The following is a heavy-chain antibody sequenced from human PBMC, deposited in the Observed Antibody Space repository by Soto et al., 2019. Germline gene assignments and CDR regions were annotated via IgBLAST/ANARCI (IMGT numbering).Heavy chain of an antibody. D-gene: IGHD3-10*01. Sequence: PGGSLRLSCAASGFTFSSYGMHWVRQAPGKGLEWVAVIWYDGSNKYYADSVKGRFTISRDNSKNTLYLQMNSLRAEDTAVYYCAREPRGKGYYGMDVWGQGTTVTVSS. V-gene: IGHV3-33*01. J-gene: IGHJ6*02. CDR3: AREPRGKGYYGMDV. CDR2: IWYDGSNK. CDR1: GFTFSSYG.